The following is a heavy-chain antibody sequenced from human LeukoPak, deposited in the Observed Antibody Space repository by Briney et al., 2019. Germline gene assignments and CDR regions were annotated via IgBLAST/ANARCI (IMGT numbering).Heavy chain of an antibody. Sequence: SETLSLTCTVSGGSISSYYWSWIRQPPGKGLEWIGYIYYSGSTNYNPSLKSRLTISEDSSKNQVSLNLSPMTDADTAVYYCARGRTLNDDFWSGYSHKWFDPWGQGTLVTVSS. D-gene: IGHD3-3*01. CDR2: IYYSGST. CDR3: ARGRTLNDDFWSGYSHKWFDP. CDR1: GGSISSYY. V-gene: IGHV4-59*12. J-gene: IGHJ5*02.